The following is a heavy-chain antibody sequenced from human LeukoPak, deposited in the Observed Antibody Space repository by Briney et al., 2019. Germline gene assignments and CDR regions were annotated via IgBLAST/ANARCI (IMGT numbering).Heavy chain of an antibody. J-gene: IGHJ5*02. D-gene: IGHD2-15*01. CDR1: GYTFTSYD. V-gene: IGHV1-8*01. CDR3: ARGRRHCSGGSCYWFDP. Sequence: ASVKVSCKASGYTFTSYDINWVRQAPGQGLEWMGWMNPNSGNTGYAQKFQGRVTMTRNTSISTAYMELSSLRSEDTAVYYCARGRRHCSGGSCYWFDPWGQGTLVTVSS. CDR2: MNPNSGNT.